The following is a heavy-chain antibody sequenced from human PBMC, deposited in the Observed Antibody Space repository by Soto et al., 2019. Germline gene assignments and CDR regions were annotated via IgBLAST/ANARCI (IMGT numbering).Heavy chain of an antibody. Sequence: QVQLQESGPGLVKPSQTLSLTCTVSGGSISSGGYYWSWIRQHPGKGLEWIGYIYYSGSTYYNPSLKRRVTISVDASKNQFSLKLSSVAAAVTAVYYCARRGNEDPQSDYWGQGTLVTVSS. CDR2: IYYSGST. V-gene: IGHV4-31*03. D-gene: IGHD1-1*01. J-gene: IGHJ4*02. CDR1: GGSISSGGYY. CDR3: ARRGNEDPQSDY.